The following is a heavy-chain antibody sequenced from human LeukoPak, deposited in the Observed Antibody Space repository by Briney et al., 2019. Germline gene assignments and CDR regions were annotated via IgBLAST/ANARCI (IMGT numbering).Heavy chain of an antibody. J-gene: IGHJ4*02. CDR2: TYQRSKWYN. Sequence: SQTLSLTCAISGDSVSINSAAWNWIRQSPPRGLEWLGRTYQRSKWYNDYAVSVKSRITINPDISKNQFSLQLNSVTPEDTAVYYCARSPSPYSSGWYFDYWGQGTLVTVSS. CDR1: GDSVSINSAA. D-gene: IGHD6-19*01. V-gene: IGHV6-1*01. CDR3: ARSPSPYSSGWYFDY.